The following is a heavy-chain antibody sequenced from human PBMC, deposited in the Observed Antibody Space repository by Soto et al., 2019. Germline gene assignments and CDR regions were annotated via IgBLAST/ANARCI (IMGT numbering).Heavy chain of an antibody. CDR2: IIPSYDRT. D-gene: IGHD2-21*02. Sequence: SVKVSCKASGGTFSSYAIHWVRQAPGQGLEWLGKIIPSYDRTNYAQKFQGRVTVTSDTYTTTAYMQLTSRRSDYTATYYCAGKKSNVYGGDTFDSWGQGTLVTVSS. V-gene: IGHV1-69*04. J-gene: IGHJ4*02. CDR1: GGTFSSYA. CDR3: AGKKSNVYGGDTFDS.